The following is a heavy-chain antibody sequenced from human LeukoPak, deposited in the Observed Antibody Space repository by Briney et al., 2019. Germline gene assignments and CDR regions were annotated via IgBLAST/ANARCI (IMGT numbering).Heavy chain of an antibody. CDR1: GFYFNTHG. D-gene: IGHD6-19*01. J-gene: IGHJ3*02. V-gene: IGHV3-33*08. CDR2: IWYDGSNK. CDR3: ARENFVAGISFDAFDI. Sequence: GGSLRLSCAASGFYFNTHGMHWVRQAPGKGLEWVAVIWYDGSNKYYADSVKGRFTISRDNSKNTLYLQMNSLRAEDTAVYYCARENFVAGISFDAFDIWGQGTMVTVSS.